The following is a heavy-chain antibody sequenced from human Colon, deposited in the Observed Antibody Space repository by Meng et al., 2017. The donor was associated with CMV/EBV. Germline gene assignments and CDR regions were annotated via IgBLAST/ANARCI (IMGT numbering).Heavy chain of an antibody. V-gene: IGHV3-11*01. Sequence: MSWARQAPGKGREWLSYISNSGYTVYYADSVKGRFTISRDNAKSTLYLEMNHLRADDTAVYYCARTNYFDTTGYYSDDYWGQGTLVTVSS. D-gene: IGHD3-9*01. CDR2: ISNSGYTV. J-gene: IGHJ4*02. CDR3: ARTNYFDTTGYYSDDY.